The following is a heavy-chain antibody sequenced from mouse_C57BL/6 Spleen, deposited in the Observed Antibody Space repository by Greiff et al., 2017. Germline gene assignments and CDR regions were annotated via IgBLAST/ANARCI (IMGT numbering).Heavy chain of an antibody. Sequence: EVQLQQSGPELVKPGASVKISCKASGYSFTDYNMNWVKQSNGKSLEWIGVINPNYGTTSYNQQFKGKATLTVDPSSSTAYRQLNSLTAEDAAVDYCARNCGGSYVDWYVDVWGTGTTVTVSS. CDR3: ARNCGGSYVDWYVDV. CDR1: GYSFTDYN. V-gene: IGHV1-39*01. CDR2: INPNYGTT. D-gene: IGHD1-1*02. J-gene: IGHJ1*03.